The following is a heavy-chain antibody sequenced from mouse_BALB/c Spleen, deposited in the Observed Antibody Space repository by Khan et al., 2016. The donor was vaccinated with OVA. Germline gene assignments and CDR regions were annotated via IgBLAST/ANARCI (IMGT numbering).Heavy chain of an antibody. CDR1: GDSITSGY. CDR2: INYSGNT. Sequence: EVQLQESGPSLVKPSQTLSLTCSVTGDSITSGYWNWIRKFPGNKLEYMGYINYSGNTDYNPSLKSRISITRDTSKNQFYLQLNSVTADDTATYYCARSRYDEAWFDYWGQGTLVTVSA. J-gene: IGHJ3*01. CDR3: ARSRYDEAWFDY. V-gene: IGHV3-8*02. D-gene: IGHD2-14*01.